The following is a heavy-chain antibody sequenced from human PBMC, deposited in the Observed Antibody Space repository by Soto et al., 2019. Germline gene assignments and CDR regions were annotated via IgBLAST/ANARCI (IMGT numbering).Heavy chain of an antibody. CDR2: IIPYYNTL. J-gene: IGHJ4*02. V-gene: IGHV1-69*01. Sequence: QAQVVQSGAEVRKPGSSVKLSCKASEGTFNSYAIAWVRQAPGQGLEWMVGIIPYYNTLNYAQKFQDRVTITADDSTNTVYMELSSLRSDDTAVYFCASGASRWYPSVFDSWAQGTLVTVSS. CDR3: ASGASRWYPSVFDS. CDR1: EGTFNSYA. D-gene: IGHD6-13*01.